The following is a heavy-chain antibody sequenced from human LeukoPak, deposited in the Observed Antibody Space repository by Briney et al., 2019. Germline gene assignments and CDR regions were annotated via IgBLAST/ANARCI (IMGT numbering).Heavy chain of an antibody. V-gene: IGHV3-30*18. D-gene: IGHD6-13*01. CDR2: ISYDGSTK. CDR3: AKDLYPNTSSWYYYGLDV. Sequence: QPGGSLRLSCAASGFSFSTHGMHWVRQAPGKGLAWVAVISYDGSTKYDADSVKGRFTISRDNSKNTLYLQMTSLRAGDTAVYYCAKDLYPNTSSWYYYGLDVWGPGTTVTVSS. J-gene: IGHJ6*02. CDR1: GFSFSTHG.